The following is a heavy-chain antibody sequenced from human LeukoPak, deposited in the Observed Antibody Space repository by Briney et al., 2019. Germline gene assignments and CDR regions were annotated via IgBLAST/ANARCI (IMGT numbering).Heavy chain of an antibody. CDR1: GGSISYYY. Sequence: PSETLSLTCSVSGGSISYYYWSWIRQPPGKGLEWIGYSHDSGESNYNPSLQNRVIISRDTSKNQFSLNLMSVTAADTAVYYCAASSHSGSYRAYWGQGTPVTASS. CDR3: AASSHSGSYRAY. V-gene: IGHV4-59*08. D-gene: IGHD3-10*01. J-gene: IGHJ4*02. CDR2: SHDSGES.